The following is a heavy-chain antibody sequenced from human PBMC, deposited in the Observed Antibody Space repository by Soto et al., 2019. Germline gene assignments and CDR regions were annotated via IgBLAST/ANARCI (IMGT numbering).Heavy chain of an antibody. CDR2: IIPIFGTA. CDR1: GGTFSSYA. J-gene: IGHJ6*02. D-gene: IGHD2-15*01. Sequence: SVKVSCKASGGTFSSYAISWVRQAPGQGLEWMGGIIPIFGTANYAQKFQGRVTITADGSTSTAYMELSSLRSEDTAVYYCARDEARSSGGNSDYYYGMDVWGQGTTVTVSS. CDR3: ARDEARSSGGNSDYYYGMDV. V-gene: IGHV1-69*13.